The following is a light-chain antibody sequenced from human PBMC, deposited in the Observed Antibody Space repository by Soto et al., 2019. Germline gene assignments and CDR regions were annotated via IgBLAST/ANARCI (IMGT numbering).Light chain of an antibody. J-gene: IGKJ1*01. CDR3: QQYGSSPRT. V-gene: IGKV3-20*01. CDR1: QSVSNNY. CDR2: GAS. Sequence: EIVLTQSPGTLSLSPGERATLSCRASQSVSNNYLAWYQQKPGQAPRLLIYGASGRPTGIPDRFSGSGSGTDFILTNSRLEPEDFVVYYCQQYGSSPRTFGQGTKVEIK.